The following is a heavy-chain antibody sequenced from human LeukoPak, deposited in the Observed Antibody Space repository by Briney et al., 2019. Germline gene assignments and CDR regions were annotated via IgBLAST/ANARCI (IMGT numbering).Heavy chain of an antibody. J-gene: IGHJ4*02. D-gene: IGHD4-17*01. CDR3: ARVYGDHQDLKYYFDY. Sequence: SVKVSCKASGGTFSSYAISWVRQAPGQGLEWMVGIIPIFGTANYAQKFQGRVTITTDESTSTAYMELSSLRSEDTAVYYCARVYGDHQDLKYYFDYWGQGTLVTVSS. CDR1: GGTFSSYA. V-gene: IGHV1-69*05. CDR2: IIPIFGTA.